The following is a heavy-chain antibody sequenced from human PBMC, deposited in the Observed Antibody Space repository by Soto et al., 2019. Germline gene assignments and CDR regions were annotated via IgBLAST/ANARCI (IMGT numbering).Heavy chain of an antibody. J-gene: IGHJ6*02. Sequence: LTXXXXGGXISGGRYYWNWIRQHPGKGLEWIGNIYDNGITYYNPSLKSRLIISEDTSKNQFSLRLSSVTAADTAVYYCTRDRGFGMDVWGQGTTVTVSS. V-gene: IGHV4-31*02. CDR3: TRDRGFGMDV. CDR1: GGXISGGRYY. CDR2: IYDNGIT.